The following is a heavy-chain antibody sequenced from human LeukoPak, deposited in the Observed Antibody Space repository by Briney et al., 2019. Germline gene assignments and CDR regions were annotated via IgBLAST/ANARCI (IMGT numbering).Heavy chain of an antibody. CDR3: ARAPPGYFDL. J-gene: IGHJ2*01. CDR2: INSDGSST. V-gene: IGHV3-74*01. Sequence: GGSLRLSCAASGFTFSSYWMHWVRQAPGKWLVWVSRINSDGSSTSYADSVKGRFTISRDNAKNTLYLQMNSLRAEGTAVYYCARAPPGYFDLWGRGTLVTVSS. CDR1: GFTFSSYW.